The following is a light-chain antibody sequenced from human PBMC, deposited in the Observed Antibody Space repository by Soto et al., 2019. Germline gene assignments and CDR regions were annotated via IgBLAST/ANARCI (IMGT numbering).Light chain of an antibody. CDR1: GYDIGGYNF. V-gene: IGLV2-14*01. CDR2: DVT. J-gene: IGLJ1*01. Sequence: QSVLTQPASVSGSPGQSITISCGGTGYDIGGYNFVSWYQHHPGKAPKLIIYDVTHRPSGVSERFSGSKSGFTASLTISGLQAEDESHYYCSSFTSISTYVFXTGTKVTVL. CDR3: SSFTSISTYV.